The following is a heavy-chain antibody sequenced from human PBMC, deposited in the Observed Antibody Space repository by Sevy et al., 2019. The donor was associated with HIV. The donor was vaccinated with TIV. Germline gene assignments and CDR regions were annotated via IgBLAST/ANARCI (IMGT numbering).Heavy chain of an antibody. J-gene: IGHJ4*02. CDR3: ASVRPCGVDCYFFDS. D-gene: IGHD2-21*02. CDR2: IIPRPGLA. V-gene: IGHV1-69*10. Sequence: ASVKVSCKASGGSLSNYGINWVQQAAGQGLEWMGGIIPRPGLANYAQKFRDRVTITADESTNTVYMEGRRLRFEDTGVFYCASVRPCGVDCYFFDSWGQGTLVTVSS. CDR1: GGSLSNYG.